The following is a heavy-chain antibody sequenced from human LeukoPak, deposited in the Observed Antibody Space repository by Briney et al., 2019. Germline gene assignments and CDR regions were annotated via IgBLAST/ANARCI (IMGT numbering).Heavy chain of an antibody. J-gene: IGHJ4*02. V-gene: IGHV3-20*04. CDR1: GFTFTSFA. CDR3: VRDPIAAAGTPYFDY. Sequence: GGSLRLSCAASGFTFTSFAMSWVRQAPGKGLEWVSGINWNGGSTGYADSVKGRFTISRDNAKNSLYLQMNSLRAEDTALYYCVRDPIAAAGTPYFDYWGQGTLVTVSS. D-gene: IGHD6-13*01. CDR2: INWNGGST.